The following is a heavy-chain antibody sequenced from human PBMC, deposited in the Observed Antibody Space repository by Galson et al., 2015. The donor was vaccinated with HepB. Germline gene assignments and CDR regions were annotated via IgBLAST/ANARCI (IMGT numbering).Heavy chain of an antibody. D-gene: IGHD3-10*01. CDR1: GFSLSTYG. CDR3: ARDLSTTVVRGVMGDGMDV. J-gene: IGHJ6*02. V-gene: IGHV3-33*08. CDR2: ICYDGSNA. Sequence: SLRLSCAASGFSLSTYGMHWVRQAPGKGLEWVAIICYDGSNAYYGYSVKGRFTISTDTSKNTLYLKMNSLRAEDKDIYCCARDLSTTVVRGVMGDGMDVWGQGTTVTVSS.